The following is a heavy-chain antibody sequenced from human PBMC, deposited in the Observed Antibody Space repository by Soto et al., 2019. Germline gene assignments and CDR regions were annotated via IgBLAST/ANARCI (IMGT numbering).Heavy chain of an antibody. D-gene: IGHD3-3*01. J-gene: IGHJ3*02. V-gene: IGHV4-4*08. CDR3: ARQIGDDPFDI. CDR1: GGSISTYY. CDR2: IYRTGST. Sequence: MQLQESGPRQVMASETLSLTCTLSGGSISTYYWNWIRLSPGKGLEWIGYIYRTGSTHYNPSLNGRVAISLDTSRKRFSLKLNSVTAADTAVYFCARQIGDDPFDIWGQGTMVTVSS.